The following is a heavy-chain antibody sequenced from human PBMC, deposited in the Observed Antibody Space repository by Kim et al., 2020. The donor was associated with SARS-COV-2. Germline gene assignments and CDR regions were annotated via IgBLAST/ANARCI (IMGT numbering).Heavy chain of an antibody. J-gene: IGHJ6*02. D-gene: IGHD5-18*01. V-gene: IGHV3-21*01. Sequence: GGSLRLSCAASGFTFSSYSMNWVRQAPGKGLEWVSSISSSSSYIYYADSVKGRFTISRDNAKNSLYLQMNSLRAEDTAVYYCARDREGRQLRYYGMDVWGQGTTVTVSS. CDR1: GFTFSSYS. CDR2: ISSSSSYI. CDR3: ARDREGRQLRYYGMDV.